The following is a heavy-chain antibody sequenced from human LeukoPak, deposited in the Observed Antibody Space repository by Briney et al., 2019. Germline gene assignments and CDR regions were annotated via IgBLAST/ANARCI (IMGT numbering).Heavy chain of an antibody. J-gene: IGHJ3*02. CDR2: INPNSGGT. Sequence: ASVKVSCKASGYTFIAYYMHWVRQAPGQGLEWMGWINPNSGGTNYAQKFQGRVTMTRDTSISTAYMELSRLRSDDTAVYYCARTGYYYDSSGTDAFDIWGQGTMVTVSS. CDR3: ARTGYYYDSSGTDAFDI. V-gene: IGHV1-2*02. D-gene: IGHD3-22*01. CDR1: GYTFIAYY.